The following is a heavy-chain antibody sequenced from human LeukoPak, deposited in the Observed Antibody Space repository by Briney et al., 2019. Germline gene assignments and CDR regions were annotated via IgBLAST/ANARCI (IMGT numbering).Heavy chain of an antibody. CDR3: ARDGADSDSSGYYYAFDC. CDR1: GFTFSSYW. D-gene: IGHD3-22*01. V-gene: IGHV3-7*01. J-gene: IGHJ4*02. CDR2: IKQDGSEK. Sequence: GGSLRLSCAASGFTFSSYWMSWVRQAPGKGLEWVANIKQDGSEKYYVDSVKGRFTISRDNAKNSLYLQMNSLRAEDTAVYYCARDGADSDSSGYYYAFDCWGQGTLVTVSS.